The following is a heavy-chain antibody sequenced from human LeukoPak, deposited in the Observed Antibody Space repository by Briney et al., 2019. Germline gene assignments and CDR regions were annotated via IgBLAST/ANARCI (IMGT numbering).Heavy chain of an antibody. CDR2: INPNSGGT. CDR1: GYTFTGYY. Sequence: ASVKVSCKASGYTFTGYYMHWVRQAPGQGLEWMGWINPNSGGTNYAQKFQGRVTMTRDTSISTTYMELSRLRSDDTAVYYCARPDPYGDYVDYWGQGTLVTVSS. V-gene: IGHV1-2*02. D-gene: IGHD4-17*01. CDR3: ARPDPYGDYVDY. J-gene: IGHJ4*02.